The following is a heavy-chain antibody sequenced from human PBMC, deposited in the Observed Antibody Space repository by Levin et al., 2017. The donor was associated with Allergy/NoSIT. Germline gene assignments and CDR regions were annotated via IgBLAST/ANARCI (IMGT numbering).Heavy chain of an antibody. Sequence: GGSLRLSCAASGFTVSSNYMSWVRQAPGKGLEWVSVIYSGGSTYYADSVKGRFTISRDNSKNTLYLQMNSLRAEDTAVYYCARVKDYGDWYFDLWGRGTLVTVSS. D-gene: IGHD4-17*01. J-gene: IGHJ2*01. V-gene: IGHV3-53*01. CDR3: ARVKDYGDWYFDL. CDR2: IYSGGST. CDR1: GFTVSSNY.